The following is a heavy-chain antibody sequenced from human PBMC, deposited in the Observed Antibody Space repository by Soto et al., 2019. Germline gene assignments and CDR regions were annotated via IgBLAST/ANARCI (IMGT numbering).Heavy chain of an antibody. D-gene: IGHD1-1*01. J-gene: IGHJ6*02. CDR1: GGSISSYY. Sequence: SETLSLPCTVSGGSISSYYWSWIRQPPGKGLEWIGYIYYSGSTNYNPSLKSRVTISVDTSKNQFSLKLSSVTAADTAVYYCARDRGTRGMDVWGQGTTVTVSS. CDR2: IYYSGST. CDR3: ARDRGTRGMDV. V-gene: IGHV4-59*01.